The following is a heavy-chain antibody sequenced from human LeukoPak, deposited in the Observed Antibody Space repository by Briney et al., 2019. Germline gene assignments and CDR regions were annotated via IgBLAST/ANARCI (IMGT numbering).Heavy chain of an antibody. Sequence: PVASVKVSCKASGYTFTGYSMNWVRQAPGQGLEWMGWINPNSGSANYAQTFQGRVTMTRDTSIRTAYMELSRLRSEDPAVSYCGWEKNAGSTDVDYWGQGTLVTVSS. CDR3: GWEKNAGSTDVDY. CDR2: INPNSGSA. V-gene: IGHV1-2*02. J-gene: IGHJ4*02. D-gene: IGHD2/OR15-2a*01. CDR1: GYTFTGYS.